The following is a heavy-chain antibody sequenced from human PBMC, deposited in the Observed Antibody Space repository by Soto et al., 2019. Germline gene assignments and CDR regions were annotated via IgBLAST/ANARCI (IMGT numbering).Heavy chain of an antibody. CDR2: ISAYNGNT. V-gene: IGHV1-18*04. Sequence: GASVKVSCEASGYTFTSYGMSWVRQAPGQGLEGMGWISAYNGNTNYAQKLQDRVIMTTDTSTSTAYMELRSLRSDDTAVYYCARDKYYDSSGFLAASDIWGQGTLLTVSS. J-gene: IGHJ3*02. D-gene: IGHD3-22*01. CDR1: GYTFTSYG. CDR3: ARDKYYDSSGFLAASDI.